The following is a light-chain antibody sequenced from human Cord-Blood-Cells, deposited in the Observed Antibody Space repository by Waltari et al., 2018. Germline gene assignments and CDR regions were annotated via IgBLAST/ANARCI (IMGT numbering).Light chain of an antibody. V-gene: IGLV2-23*02. CDR3: CSYAGSSTWV. CDR2: EVS. CDR1: TSDVGSYHL. Sequence: QSALTHPASVSGSPGQSITIPCTGTTSDVGSYHLVSWYQQHPGKAPKLMIYEVSKRPSGVSNRFSGSKSGNTASLTISGLQAEDEADYYCCSYAGSSTWVFGGGTKLTVL. J-gene: IGLJ3*02.